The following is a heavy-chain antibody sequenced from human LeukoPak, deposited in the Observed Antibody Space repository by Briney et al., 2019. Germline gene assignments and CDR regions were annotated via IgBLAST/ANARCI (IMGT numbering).Heavy chain of an antibody. D-gene: IGHD6-19*01. V-gene: IGHV3-23*01. CDR1: GFTFTTYA. CDR2: ISGGGDKA. CDR3: AKDLALAGTGGGFDV. Sequence: GGSVRLSCAASGFTFTTYAINWVRQAPGKGLEWVSGISGGGDKAFYADSVNGRSTISRDNSKNTVSLQMSSLRAEDTALYYCAKDLALAGTGGGFDVWGQGTRVAVSS. J-gene: IGHJ3*01.